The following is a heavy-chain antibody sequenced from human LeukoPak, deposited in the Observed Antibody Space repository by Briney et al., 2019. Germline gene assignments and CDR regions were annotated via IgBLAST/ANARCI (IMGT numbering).Heavy chain of an antibody. CDR2: ISSSSSI. J-gene: IGHJ3*02. CDR3: ARGSRNAFDI. CDR1: GFTLSSYS. V-gene: IGHV3-48*02. Sequence: GGSLRLSCAASGFTLSSYSMDWVRQAPGKGLEWVSYISSSSSIYYADSVKGRFTISRDNAKNSLYLQMNSLRDEDTAVYYCARGSRNAFDIWGQGTMVTVSS.